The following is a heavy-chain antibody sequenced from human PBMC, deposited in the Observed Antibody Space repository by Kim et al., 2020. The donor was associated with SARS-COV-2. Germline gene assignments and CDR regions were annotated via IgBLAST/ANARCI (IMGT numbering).Heavy chain of an antibody. J-gene: IGHJ3*01. CDR2: LYSPTNT. D-gene: IGHD3-9*01. CDR3: ATVGVGYNKSLSRGVPHA. V-gene: IGHV3-53*01. Sequence: GGSLRLSCAASGFTASSHDMPWVRQAPGQGLEWVAILYSPTNTQYEASVRGRCTIFRDYSSNTVHQQMSSRRVDDTAALYCATVGVGYNKSLSRGVPHA. CDR1: GFTASSHD.